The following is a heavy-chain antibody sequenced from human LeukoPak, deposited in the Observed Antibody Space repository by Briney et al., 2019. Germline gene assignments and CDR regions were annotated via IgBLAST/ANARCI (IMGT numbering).Heavy chain of an antibody. V-gene: IGHV3-30*18. CDR1: GFTFSSYG. Sequence: GGSLRLSCAASGFTFSSYGMHWVRQAPGKGLEWVAVISYDGSNKYYADSVKGRFTISRDNSKNTLYLQMNSLRAEDTAVYYCAKGSLGGIEGIDYWGQGTLVTVSS. CDR2: ISYDGSNK. J-gene: IGHJ4*02. D-gene: IGHD3-16*01. CDR3: AKGSLGGIEGIDY.